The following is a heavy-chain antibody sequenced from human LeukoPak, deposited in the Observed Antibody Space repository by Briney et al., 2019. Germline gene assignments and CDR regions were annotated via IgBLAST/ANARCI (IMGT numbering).Heavy chain of an antibody. J-gene: IGHJ4*02. Sequence: SETLSLTCAVSGYSISSGYYWGRIRQPPGKGLEWIGSIYHSGSTYYNPSLKSRVTISVDTSKNQFSLKLSSVTAADTAVYYCARDDYDFWSGTLDYWGQGTLVTVSS. V-gene: IGHV4-38-2*02. D-gene: IGHD3-3*01. CDR1: GYSISSGYY. CDR3: ARDDYDFWSGTLDY. CDR2: IYHSGST.